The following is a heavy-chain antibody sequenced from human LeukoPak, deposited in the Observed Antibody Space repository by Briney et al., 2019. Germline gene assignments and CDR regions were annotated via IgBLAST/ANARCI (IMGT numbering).Heavy chain of an antibody. V-gene: IGHV3-9*01. CDR2: ISWYSGSI. Sequence: GRSLRLSCAASGFTFDDYAMHWVRQAPGKGLEWGSGISWYSGSIAYADSVKGRFTISRDNAKNSLYLQMNSLRPEDTALYYCAKGNCGADCYPDHWGQGTLVTVSS. CDR1: GFTFDDYA. CDR3: AKGNCGADCYPDH. J-gene: IGHJ4*02. D-gene: IGHD2-21*02.